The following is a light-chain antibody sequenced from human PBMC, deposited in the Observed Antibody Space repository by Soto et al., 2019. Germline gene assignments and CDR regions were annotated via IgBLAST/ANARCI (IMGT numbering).Light chain of an antibody. J-gene: IGLJ3*02. V-gene: IGLV2-14*01. CDR1: TSDVGSHNF. CDR3: SSFTNSTLV. CDR2: EVT. Sequence: QSVLTQPASVSGSPGQSITISCTGTTSDVGSHNFVSWYQQLPGKATKLLIYEVTNRPSGTSNRFSGSKSGNTASLTISGLQAEDEADYYCSSFTNSTLVFGGGTKLTVL.